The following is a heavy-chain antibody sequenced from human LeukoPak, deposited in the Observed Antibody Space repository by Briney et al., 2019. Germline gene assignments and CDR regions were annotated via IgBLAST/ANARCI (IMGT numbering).Heavy chain of an antibody. D-gene: IGHD1-7*01. CDR2: IYYSGST. CDR3: ARLSGTTLIIDY. CDR1: GGSISSYY. Sequence: SETLSLTCTVSGGSISSYYWGWIRQPPGKGLEWIGSIYYSGSTYYNPSLKSRVTISVDTSKNQFSLKLSSVTAADTAVYYCARLSGTTLIIDYWGQGTLVTVSS. J-gene: IGHJ4*02. V-gene: IGHV4-39*01.